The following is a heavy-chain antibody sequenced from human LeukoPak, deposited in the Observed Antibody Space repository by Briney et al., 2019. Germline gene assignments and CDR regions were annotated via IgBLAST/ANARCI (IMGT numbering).Heavy chain of an antibody. V-gene: IGHV3-21*01. CDR1: GFTFSSYT. J-gene: IGHJ5*02. Sequence: PGGSLRLSCAASGFTFSSYTMNWVRQAPGKGLEWISSITRSSNYIYYADSVKGRFTISRDNAKNTLNLQMNSLRAEDTAVYYCARDLGQYYDTSDNWFDPWGQGTLVTVPS. D-gene: IGHD3-22*01. CDR2: ITRSSNYI. CDR3: ARDLGQYYDTSDNWFDP.